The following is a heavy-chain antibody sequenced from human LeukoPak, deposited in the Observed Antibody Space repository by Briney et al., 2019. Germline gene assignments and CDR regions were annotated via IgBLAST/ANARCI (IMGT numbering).Heavy chain of an antibody. J-gene: IGHJ4*02. CDR2: ISGSGGST. CDR1: GFTFSSHA. V-gene: IGHV3-23*01. D-gene: IGHD1-7*01. CDR3: AKVRSGITGTNDY. Sequence: GGSLRLSCAASGFTFSSHAMNWVRQAPGKGLEWVSAISGSGGSTYYADSVKGRFTISRDNSKNTLYLQMNSLRAEDTAVYYCAKVRSGITGTNDYWGQGTLVTVSS.